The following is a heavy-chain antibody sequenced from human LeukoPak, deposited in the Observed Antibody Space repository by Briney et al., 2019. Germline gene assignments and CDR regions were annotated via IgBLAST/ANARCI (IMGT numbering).Heavy chain of an antibody. J-gene: IGHJ3*02. V-gene: IGHV1-18*01. D-gene: IGHD3-3*01. CDR1: GDTFTNYG. CDR2: ISAHNGNI. CDR3: ARDTSYDFWSDPTELFDI. Sequence: ASVKVSCKASGDTFTNYGISWVRQAPGQGLEWMGWISAHNGNIKYAQKFQGRVTMTTDTSTSTAYMELRSLRSDDTAVYYCARDTSYDFWSDPTELFDIWGQGTMVTVS.